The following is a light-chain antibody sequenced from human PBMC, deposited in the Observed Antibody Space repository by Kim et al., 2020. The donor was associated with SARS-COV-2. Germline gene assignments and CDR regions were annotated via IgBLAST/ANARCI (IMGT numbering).Light chain of an antibody. J-gene: IGLJ1*01. CDR2: GKN. CDR3: NSRDSSGNHYV. CDR1: SLRSYY. V-gene: IGLV3-19*01. Sequence: AVGQTVRITCQGDSLRSYYASWYQQTPGQAPVLVIYGKNNRPSGIPDRFSGSSSGNTASLTITGSQAEDEADYYCNSRDSSGNHYVFGTGTKVTVL.